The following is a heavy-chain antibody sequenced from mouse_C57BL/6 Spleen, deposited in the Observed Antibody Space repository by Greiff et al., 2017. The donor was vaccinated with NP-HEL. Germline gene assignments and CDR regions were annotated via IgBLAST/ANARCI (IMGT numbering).Heavy chain of an antibody. V-gene: IGHV5-4*03. Sequence: EVKLVESGGGLVKPGGSLKLSCAASGFTFSSYAMSWVRQTPEKRLEWVATISDGGSYTYYPDNVKGRFTISRDNAKNNLYLQMSHLKSEDTAMYYCARAGDWDLPFDYWGQGTTLTVSS. J-gene: IGHJ2*01. CDR1: GFTFSSYA. CDR2: ISDGGSYT. D-gene: IGHD4-1*01. CDR3: ARAGDWDLPFDY.